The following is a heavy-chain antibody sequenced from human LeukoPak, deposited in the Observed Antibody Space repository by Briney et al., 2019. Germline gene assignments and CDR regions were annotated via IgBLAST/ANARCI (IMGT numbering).Heavy chain of an antibody. Sequence: KSGGSLRLSCAASGFTFSSYSMNWVRQAPGKGLEWVSSISSSSSYIYYADSVKGRFTISRDNAKNSLYLQMTSLRAEDTAVYYCATGPAGYYYYYYMDVWGKGTTVTVSS. CDR3: ATGPAGYYYYYYMDV. CDR2: ISSSSSYI. V-gene: IGHV3-21*01. J-gene: IGHJ6*03. CDR1: GFTFSSYS. D-gene: IGHD2-2*01.